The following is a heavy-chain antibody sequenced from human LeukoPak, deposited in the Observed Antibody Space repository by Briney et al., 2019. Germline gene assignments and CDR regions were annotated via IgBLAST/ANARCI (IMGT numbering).Heavy chain of an antibody. J-gene: IGHJ4*02. Sequence: ASVKVSFKASGYTFTRYYMHWVRQAPGQGLEWMGWINPNSGGTNYAQKFQGRVTMTRDTSISTAYMELSRLRSDDTAVYYRARVEKRLRYFDWLYLFDYWGQGTLVTVSS. CDR1: GYTFTRYY. D-gene: IGHD3-9*01. CDR3: ARVEKRLRYFDWLYLFDY. V-gene: IGHV1-2*02. CDR2: INPNSGGT.